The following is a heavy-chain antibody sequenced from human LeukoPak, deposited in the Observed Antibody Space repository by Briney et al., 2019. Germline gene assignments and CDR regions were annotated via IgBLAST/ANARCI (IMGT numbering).Heavy chain of an antibody. CDR3: ARVSGYCSSTSCPPEFDI. D-gene: IGHD2-2*01. CDR2: IYTSGST. J-gene: IGHJ3*02. Sequence: PSETLSLTCTVSGGSISSYYWSWIRQPAGKALEWIGRIYTSGSTNYNPSLKSRVTMSVDTSKNQFSLKLSSVTAADTAVYYCARVSGYCSSTSCPPEFDIWGQGTMVTVSS. V-gene: IGHV4-4*07. CDR1: GGSISSYY.